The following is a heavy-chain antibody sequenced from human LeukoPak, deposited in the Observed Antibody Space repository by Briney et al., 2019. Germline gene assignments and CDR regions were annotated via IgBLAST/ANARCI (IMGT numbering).Heavy chain of an antibody. Sequence: GGSLRLSCAASGFTFSSYSMNWVRQAPGKGLEWVSSISSSSSYIYYADSVKGRFTISRDNAKNSLYLQMNSLRAEDTAVYYCARAPGRDSSGWYYYWGQGALVTVSS. V-gene: IGHV3-21*01. D-gene: IGHD6-19*01. J-gene: IGHJ4*02. CDR1: GFTFSSYS. CDR2: ISSSSSYI. CDR3: ARAPGRDSSGWYYY.